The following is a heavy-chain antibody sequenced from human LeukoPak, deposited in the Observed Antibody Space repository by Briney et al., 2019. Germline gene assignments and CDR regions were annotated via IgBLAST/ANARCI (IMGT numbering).Heavy chain of an antibody. CDR3: ARDGHGGNSFGY. V-gene: IGHV1-2*02. CDR1: GYTFTGYY. D-gene: IGHD4-23*01. J-gene: IGHJ4*02. CDR2: INANSGGT. Sequence: ASVKVSCKASGYTFTGYYMHWVRQAPGQGLEWMGWINANSGGTDYAQKFQDRVTMTRDTSISTAYMELSRLRSDDTAVYYCARDGHGGNSFGYWGQGTLATVSS.